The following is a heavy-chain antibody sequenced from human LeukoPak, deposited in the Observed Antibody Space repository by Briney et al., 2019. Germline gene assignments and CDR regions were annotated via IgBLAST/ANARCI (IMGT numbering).Heavy chain of an antibody. CDR3: ARAQMEYSCSGLYYYYYMDV. D-gene: IGHD6-6*01. Sequence: SVKVSCKASGGTFSSYAISWVRQAPGQGLEWMGGIIPIFGTANYAQKFQGRVTITTDESTSTAYMELSSLRSEDTAVYYCARAQMEYSCSGLYYYYYMDVWGKGTTVTVSS. CDR2: IIPIFGTA. CDR1: GGTFSSYA. J-gene: IGHJ6*03. V-gene: IGHV1-69*05.